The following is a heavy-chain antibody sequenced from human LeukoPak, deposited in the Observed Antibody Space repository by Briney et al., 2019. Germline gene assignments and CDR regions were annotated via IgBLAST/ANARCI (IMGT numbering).Heavy chain of an antibody. CDR2: INNSGGTT. CDR3: AKDRWGIGGSGGGDY. D-gene: IGHD2-15*01. CDR1: GFTFSSCA. J-gene: IGHJ4*02. V-gene: IGHV3-23*01. Sequence: GGSLRLSCAASGFTFSSCAMSWVRQAPEKGLEWVSTINNSGGTTYCADSVKGRFTISRDNSKNTLYLQMNSLRAEDTAVYFCAKDRWGIGGSGGGDYWGQGTLVTVSS.